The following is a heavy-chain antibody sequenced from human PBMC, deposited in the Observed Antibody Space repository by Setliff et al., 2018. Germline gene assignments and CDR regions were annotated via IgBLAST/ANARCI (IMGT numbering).Heavy chain of an antibody. Sequence: GGSLRLSCAASGFTFSSYWMHWVRQAPGKGLVWVSRINSDGSSTSYADSVKGRFTISRDNAKNTLYLQMNSLRAEDTAVYFCARHNTNLQPNDYWGQGTLVTVSS. CDR1: GFTFSSYW. V-gene: IGHV3-74*01. CDR2: INSDGSST. J-gene: IGHJ4*02. D-gene: IGHD1-1*01. CDR3: ARHNTNLQPNDY.